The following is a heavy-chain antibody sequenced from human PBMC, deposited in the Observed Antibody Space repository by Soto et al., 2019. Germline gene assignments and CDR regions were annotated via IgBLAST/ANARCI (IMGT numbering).Heavy chain of an antibody. CDR2: ISGSGGDI. J-gene: IGHJ4*02. D-gene: IGHD6-19*01. V-gene: IGHV3-23*01. CDR1: GFTFSNYA. CDR3: AEVLLDSSGWCRLVFDY. Sequence: EVPLLESGGGLVQPGGSLRLSCAASGFTFSNYAMGWVRQAPGKGLEWVSTISGSGGDIYYADSVKGRFTISSDNSTNKLSLKMNSLRAEDAAVDHCAEVLLDSSGWCRLVFDYWGQGTLVTVSS.